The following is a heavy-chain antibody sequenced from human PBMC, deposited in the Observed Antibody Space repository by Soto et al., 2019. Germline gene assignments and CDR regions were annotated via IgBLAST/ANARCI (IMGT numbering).Heavy chain of an antibody. CDR3: ATPRLESLDYYSYYYGMDV. V-gene: IGHV1-69*13. Sequence: SVKVSCKASGGTFSSYAISWVRQAPGQGLEWMGGIIPIFGTANYAQKFQGRVTITADESTSTAYMELSSLRSEDTAVYYCATPRLESLDYYSYYYGMDVWGQGTTVTVSS. J-gene: IGHJ6*02. CDR1: GGTFSSYA. D-gene: IGHD3-3*01. CDR2: IIPIFGTA.